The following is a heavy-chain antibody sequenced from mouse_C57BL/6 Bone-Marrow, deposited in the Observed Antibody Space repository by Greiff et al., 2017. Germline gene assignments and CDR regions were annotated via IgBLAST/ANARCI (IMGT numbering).Heavy chain of an antibody. D-gene: IGHD3-2*02. Sequence: VQLKQSGPELVQPGASVKISCKASGYTFTDYYMNWVKQSRGKSLEWIGDINPNNGGTSYNQKFKGKATLTGDKSSSTAYMELRSLTSEDSAVYYCARALDSSGYEGFDYWGQGTTLTVSS. V-gene: IGHV1-26*01. J-gene: IGHJ2*01. CDR3: ARALDSSGYEGFDY. CDR2: INPNNGGT. CDR1: GYTFTDYY.